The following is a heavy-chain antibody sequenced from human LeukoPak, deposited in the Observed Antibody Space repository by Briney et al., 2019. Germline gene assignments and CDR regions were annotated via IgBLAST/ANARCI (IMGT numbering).Heavy chain of an antibody. CDR2: IWYDGSNK. CDR1: GFTFSSYG. V-gene: IGHV3-33*01. D-gene: IGHD5-24*01. CDR3: ARAKAVGLRDGYNSGFDY. Sequence: AGGSLRLSCAASGFTFSSYGMHWVRQAPGKGLEWVAVIWYDGSNKYYADSVKGRFTISRDNAKNSLYLQMNSLRDEDTAVYYCARAKAVGLRDGYNSGFDYWGQGTLVTVSS. J-gene: IGHJ4*02.